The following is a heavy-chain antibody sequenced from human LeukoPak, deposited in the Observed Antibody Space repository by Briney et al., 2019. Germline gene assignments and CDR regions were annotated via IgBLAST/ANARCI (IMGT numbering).Heavy chain of an antibody. V-gene: IGHV3-7*01. CDR3: ARFISLGA. J-gene: IGHJ5*02. D-gene: IGHD3-16*01. CDR2: IKQDGREK. CDR1: GFTFSSYW. Sequence: GGSLRLSCAASGFTFSSYWMSCVCQAPGEGLEWVANIKQDGREKNYVNSVKGRFTISRDNAKNSLYLQMNSLRAEDTAVYYCARFISLGAWGQGTLVTVSS.